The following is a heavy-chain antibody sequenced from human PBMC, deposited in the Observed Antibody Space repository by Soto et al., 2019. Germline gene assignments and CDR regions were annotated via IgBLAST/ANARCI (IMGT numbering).Heavy chain of an antibody. V-gene: IGHV4-59*08. Sequence: SETLSLTCTVSDGSLSPNYWSWIRQPPGKGLEWIGYIYYAGTTTYNPSLQSRVSISLDTTKNEVSLKLTSVTAADTAVYFCARLGAYYQAMDSWGQGTLVTVSS. CDR1: DGSLSPNY. CDR2: IYYAGTT. D-gene: IGHD3-22*01. J-gene: IGHJ1*01. CDR3: ARLGAYYQAMDS.